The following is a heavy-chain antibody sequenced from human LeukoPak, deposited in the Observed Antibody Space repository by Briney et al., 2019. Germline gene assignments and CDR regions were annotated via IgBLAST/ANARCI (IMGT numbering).Heavy chain of an antibody. J-gene: IGHJ6*03. Sequence: GGSLRLSCAASGFTFRNYDMHWVRQASGKGLEWVPPIDTSGDRSYPVSGKGRFTISRENARKSLFLQMNNLTAGPAAVYDCARGGSLYDASYYYYLDVWGKGTRVTVSS. V-gene: IGHV3-13*01. CDR3: ARGGSLYDASYYYYLDV. CDR1: GFTFRNYD. CDR2: IDTSGDR. D-gene: IGHD2/OR15-2a*01.